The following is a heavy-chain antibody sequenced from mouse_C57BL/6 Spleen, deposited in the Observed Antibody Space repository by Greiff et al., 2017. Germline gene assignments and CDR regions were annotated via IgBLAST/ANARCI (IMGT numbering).Heavy chain of an antibody. CDR2: ISSGSSTI. D-gene: IGHD1-1*01. CDR3: AKTTVGDAMDY. V-gene: IGHV5-17*01. Sequence: EVKLVESGGGLVKPGGSLKLSCAASGFTFSDYGMHWVRQAPEKGLEWVAYISSGSSTIYYADTVKGRFTISRDNAKNTLFLQMTSLRSEDTAMYYCAKTTVGDAMDYWGQGTSVTVSS. CDR1: GFTFSDYG. J-gene: IGHJ4*01.